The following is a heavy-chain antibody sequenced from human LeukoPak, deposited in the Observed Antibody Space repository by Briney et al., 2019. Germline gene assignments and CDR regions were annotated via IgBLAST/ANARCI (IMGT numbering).Heavy chain of an antibody. D-gene: IGHD1-26*01. Sequence: PGGSLRLSCAASGFTFSTYPMNWVRQAPGKGLEWISHIRDGAITDYADSVKGRFTISRDNSKNTLYLQMNSLRAEDTAVYYCARDGEWELRLFDYWGQGTLVTVSS. V-gene: IGHV3-69-1*01. CDR2: IRDGAIT. J-gene: IGHJ4*02. CDR1: GFTFSTYP. CDR3: ARDGEWELRLFDY.